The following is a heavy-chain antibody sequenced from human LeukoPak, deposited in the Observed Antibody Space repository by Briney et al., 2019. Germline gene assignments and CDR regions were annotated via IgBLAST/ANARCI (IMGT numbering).Heavy chain of an antibody. Sequence: SETLSLTCAVYGGSFSGYYWSWIRQPPGKGLEWIGEINHSGSTNYNPSLKSRVTISVDASKNQFSLKLSSVTAADTAVCYCARLATTVVSGTDYWGQGTLVTVSS. V-gene: IGHV4-34*01. CDR3: ARLATTVVSGTDY. D-gene: IGHD4-23*01. CDR1: GGSFSGYY. CDR2: INHSGST. J-gene: IGHJ4*02.